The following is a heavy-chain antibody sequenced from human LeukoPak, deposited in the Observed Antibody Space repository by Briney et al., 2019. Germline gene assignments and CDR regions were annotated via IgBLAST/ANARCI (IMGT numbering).Heavy chain of an antibody. CDR2: ISAYNGNT. J-gene: IGHJ3*02. CDR3: ARTNIVVVPAAPAAVDI. CDR1: GYTFTSYG. D-gene: IGHD2-2*01. V-gene: IGHV1-18*01. Sequence: ASVKVSCKASGYTFTSYGISWVRQAPGQGLEWMGWISAYNGNTNYAQKLQGRVTMTTDTFTSTAYMELRSLRSDDTAVYYCARTNIVVVPAAPAAVDIWGQGTMVTVSS.